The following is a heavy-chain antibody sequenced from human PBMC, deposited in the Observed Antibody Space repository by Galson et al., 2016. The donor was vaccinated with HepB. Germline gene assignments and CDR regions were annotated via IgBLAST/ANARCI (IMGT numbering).Heavy chain of an antibody. CDR1: GGSFSDYY. D-gene: IGHD2-2*01. CDR3: AGAATPIRTRFDP. V-gene: IGHV4-34*01. Sequence: SETLSLTCAVYGGSFSDYYWSWIRQPPGKGLEWIGEINHSGSTNYNPSLKSRVTISVDTSKDQFSLNLSSVTAADTAVYYCAGAATPIRTRFDPWGQGTLVTVSS. CDR2: INHSGST. J-gene: IGHJ5*02.